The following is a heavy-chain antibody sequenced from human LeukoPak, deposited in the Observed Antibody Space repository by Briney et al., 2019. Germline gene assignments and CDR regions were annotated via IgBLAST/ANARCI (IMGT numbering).Heavy chain of an antibody. Sequence: ASVKVSCKASGYTFTGYYMHWVRQAPGQGLEWMGWINPNSGGTNYAQKFQGRVTMTEDTSTDTAYMELSSLRSEDTAVYYCATGGLKQLVSQYYYYYYMDVWGKGTTVTVSS. V-gene: IGHV1-2*02. D-gene: IGHD6-13*01. CDR3: ATGGLKQLVSQYYYYYYMDV. CDR2: INPNSGGT. J-gene: IGHJ6*03. CDR1: GYTFTGYY.